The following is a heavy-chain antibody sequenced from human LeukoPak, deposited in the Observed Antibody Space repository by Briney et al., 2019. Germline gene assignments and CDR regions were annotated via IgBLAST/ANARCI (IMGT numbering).Heavy chain of an antibody. CDR2: IKSDGSST. V-gene: IGHV3-74*01. CDR1: GFTFSSYW. CDR3: AREGRFLDRSPVDY. Sequence: GGSLRLSCAASGFTFSSYWMPWVRQVPGKGLVRVSGIKSDGSSTSYANSVKGRFTVSRDNAKNTLYLQMNSLRAEDTAVYYCAREGRFLDRSPVDYWGQGSLITVSS. J-gene: IGHJ4*02. D-gene: IGHD3/OR15-3a*01.